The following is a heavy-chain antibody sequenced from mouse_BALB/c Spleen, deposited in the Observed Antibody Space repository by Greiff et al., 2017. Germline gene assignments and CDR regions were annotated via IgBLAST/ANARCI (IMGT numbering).Heavy chain of an antibody. CDR1: GFTFSDYY. D-gene: IGHD4-1*01. V-gene: IGHV5-4*02. J-gene: IGHJ1*01. CDR2: ISDGGSYT. CDR3: ARHWDGYFDV. Sequence: EVQRVESGGGLVKPGGSLKLSCAASGFTFSDYYMYWVRQTPEKRLEWVATISDGGSYTYYPDSVKGRFTISRDNAKNNLYLQMSSLKSEDTAMYYCARHWDGYFDVWGAGTTVTVSS.